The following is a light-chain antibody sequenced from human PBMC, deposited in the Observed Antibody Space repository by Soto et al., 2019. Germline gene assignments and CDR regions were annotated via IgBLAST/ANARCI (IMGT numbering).Light chain of an antibody. J-gene: IGLJ2*01. CDR2: ETN. CDR3: LLSYSHGVV. Sequence: QAVVTQEPSLTVSPGGTVTLTCAASTGTVTTGHYSCWYQQKPGQVPRTLIYETNKKHSWTPDRFSGSLIGGRAALTLSGAHPDDEADYYCLLSYSHGVVFGGGTQLTVL. CDR1: TGTVTTGHY. V-gene: IGLV7-46*01.